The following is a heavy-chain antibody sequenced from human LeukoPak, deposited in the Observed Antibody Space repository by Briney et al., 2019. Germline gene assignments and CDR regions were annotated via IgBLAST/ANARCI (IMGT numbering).Heavy chain of an antibody. Sequence: SQTLSLTCTVSGGSISSGGYYWGWIRQPPGKGLEWIGSFCYNGNTYYNPSLKSRVTISVDTSKNQFSLKLSSVTAADTAAYYCARRSSTSSWANVHWFDPWGQGTLVTVSS. CDR3: ARRSSTSSWANVHWFDP. CDR1: GGSISSGGYY. CDR2: FCYNGNT. J-gene: IGHJ5*02. V-gene: IGHV4-39*01. D-gene: IGHD2-2*01.